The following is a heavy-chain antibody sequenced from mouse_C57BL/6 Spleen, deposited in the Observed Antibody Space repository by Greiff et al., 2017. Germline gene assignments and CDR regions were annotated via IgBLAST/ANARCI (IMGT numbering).Heavy chain of an antibody. V-gene: IGHV5-6*02. CDR1: GFTFSSYG. Sequence: DVMLVESGGDLVKPGGSLKLSCAASGFTFSSYGMSWVRQTPDKRLEWVATISSGGSYTYYPDSVKGRFTISRDNAKNPLYLQMSSLKSEDTAMYYCARLSDTYAMDYWGQGTSVTVSS. CDR2: ISSGGSYT. J-gene: IGHJ4*01. CDR3: ARLSDTYAMDY.